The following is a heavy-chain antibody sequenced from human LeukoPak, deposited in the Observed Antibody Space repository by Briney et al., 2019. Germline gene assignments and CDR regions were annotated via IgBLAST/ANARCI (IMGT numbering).Heavy chain of an antibody. CDR3: ARRKQWLEYDY. Sequence: GSLRLSCAASGFTFSDYYMSWIRQPPGKGLEWIGEINHSGSTNYNPSLKSRVTISVDTSKNQFSLKLSSVTAADTAVYYCARRKQWLEYDYWGQGTLVTVSS. V-gene: IGHV4-34*01. D-gene: IGHD6-19*01. CDR2: INHSGST. CDR1: GFTFSDYY. J-gene: IGHJ4*02.